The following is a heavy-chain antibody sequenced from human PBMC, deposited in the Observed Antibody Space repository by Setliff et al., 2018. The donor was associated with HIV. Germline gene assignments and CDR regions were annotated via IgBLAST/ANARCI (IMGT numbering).Heavy chain of an antibody. Sequence: PSETLSLTCTVSGGSMSSGSYYWSWIRQPAGKGLEWIGRIYISGSTNYNPSLKSRVTISVDTSKNQFFLKVTSVTAADTAVYYCARDRIEVLVDGPHDVFDIWGRGTMVTVSS. D-gene: IGHD2-2*01. J-gene: IGHJ3*02. CDR1: GGSMSSGSYY. CDR2: IYISGST. V-gene: IGHV4-61*02. CDR3: ARDRIEVLVDGPHDVFDI.